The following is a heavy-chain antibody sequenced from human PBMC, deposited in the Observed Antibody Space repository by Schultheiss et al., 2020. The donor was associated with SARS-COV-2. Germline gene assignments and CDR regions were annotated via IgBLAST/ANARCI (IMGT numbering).Heavy chain of an antibody. CDR2: IYTSGST. D-gene: IGHD3-10*02. Sequence: SQTLSLSCTVSGGSISSYYWSWIRQPAGKGPEWIGRIYTSGSTNYNPSLKSRVTMSVDTSKNQFSLKLSSVTAADTAVYYCARCSLFGYMDVWGKGTTVTVSS. CDR1: GGSISSYY. J-gene: IGHJ6*03. CDR3: ARCSLFGYMDV. V-gene: IGHV4-4*07.